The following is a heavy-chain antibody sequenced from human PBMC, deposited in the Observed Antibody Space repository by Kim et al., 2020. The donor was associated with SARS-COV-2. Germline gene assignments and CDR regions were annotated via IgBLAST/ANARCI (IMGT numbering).Heavy chain of an antibody. CDR2: IYHSGST. CDR3: ARAHYGSSSPLDY. CDR1: GGSISSGGYS. J-gene: IGHJ4*02. Sequence: SETLSLTCAVSGGSISSGGYSWSWIRQPPGKGLEWIGYIYHSGSTYYNPSLKSRVTISVDRSKNQFSVKLSSVTAADTAVYYCARAHYGSSSPLDYWDQG. D-gene: IGHD3-10*01. V-gene: IGHV4-30-2*01.